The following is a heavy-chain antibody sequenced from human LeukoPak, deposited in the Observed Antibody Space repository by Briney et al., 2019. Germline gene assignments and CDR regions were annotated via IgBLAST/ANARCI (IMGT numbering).Heavy chain of an antibody. CDR3: ARDYQLVGRIDY. CDR2: IYYAGTT. V-gene: IGHV4-39*07. Sequence: SETLSLTCTVSGGSISSTGYYWGWIRHPPGKGLEWIGSIYYAGTTYYNPSLKSRVTMSVDTSKNHFSLKMTSVTAADTALYYRARDYQLVGRIDYWGQGTLVTVSS. D-gene: IGHD3-10*01. J-gene: IGHJ4*02. CDR1: GGSISSTGYY.